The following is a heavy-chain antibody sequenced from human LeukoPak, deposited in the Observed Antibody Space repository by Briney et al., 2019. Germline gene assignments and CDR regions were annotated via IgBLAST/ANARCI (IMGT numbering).Heavy chain of an antibody. CDR2: ISAYNGNT. CDR3: ARGYSSSWYRGPRTWFDP. J-gene: IGHJ5*02. V-gene: IGHV1-18*01. D-gene: IGHD6-13*01. CDR1: GYTFTSYG. Sequence: GASVKVSCKASGYTFTSYGISWVRQAPGQGLEWMGWISAYNGNTNYAQKLQGRVTMTTDTSTSTAYMELRSLRSDDTAVYYCARGYSSSWYRGPRTWFDPWGQGTLVTVSS.